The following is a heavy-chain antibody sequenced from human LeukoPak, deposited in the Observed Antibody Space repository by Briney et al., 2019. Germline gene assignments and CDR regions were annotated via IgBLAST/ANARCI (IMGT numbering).Heavy chain of an antibody. D-gene: IGHD6-6*01. CDR2: INPRGGST. CDR1: GYTFTSHF. CDR3: ARSYSSSSGPFDY. J-gene: IGHJ4*02. Sequence: ASVKVSCKASGYTFTSHFRHWVRQAPGQGLEWMGIINPRGGSTSYTQKFQGRVTMTRDTSISTAYMELSRLRSDDTAVYYCARSYSSSSGPFDYWGQGTLVTVSS. V-gene: IGHV1-46*01.